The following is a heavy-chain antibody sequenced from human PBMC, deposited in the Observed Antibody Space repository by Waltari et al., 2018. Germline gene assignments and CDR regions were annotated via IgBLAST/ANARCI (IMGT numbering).Heavy chain of an antibody. D-gene: IGHD3-10*01. CDR1: GFTFSSYA. CDR2: ISGSGGST. CDR3: AKAGSSLSDFDY. J-gene: IGHJ4*02. V-gene: IGHV3-23*04. Sequence: EVQLVESGGGLVQPGGSLRLSCAASGFTFSSYAMSWVRQATGKGLEWVSAISGSGGSTYYADSVKGRFTIARDNSKNTLYLQMNSLRAEDTAVYYCAKAGSSLSDFDYWGQGTLVTVSS.